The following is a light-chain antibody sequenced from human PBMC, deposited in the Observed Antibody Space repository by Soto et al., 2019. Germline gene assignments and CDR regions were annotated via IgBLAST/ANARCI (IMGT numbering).Light chain of an antibody. Sequence: AIRMTQSPSSLSASTGDRVTIMFGVSQCISSNLAWFQQKPGKSPKRLVYVASRLQIGVPSRFSGSGPGTDFMLSIIRLRFENFATYYCQQYYSHTRTFGQGTNV. CDR2: VAS. CDR1: QCISSN. V-gene: IGKV1-8*01. J-gene: IGKJ1*01. CDR3: QQYYSHTRT.